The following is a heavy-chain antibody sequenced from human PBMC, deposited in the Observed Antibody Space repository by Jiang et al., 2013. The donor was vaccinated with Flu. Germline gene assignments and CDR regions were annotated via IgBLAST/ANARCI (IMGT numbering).Heavy chain of an antibody. CDR3: ARRTGARQFVTYDSSDWFDP. CDR2: ININTGNP. CDR1: GYTFTSYA. J-gene: IGHJ5*02. V-gene: IGHV7-4-1*01. D-gene: IGHD3-22*01. Sequence: QSGSELKKPGASVKVSCKASGYTFTSYAMNWVRQAPGQGLEWMGWININTGNPTYAQGFTGRFVFSLDTSVSTAYLQICSLKAEDTAVYYCARRTGARQFVTYDSSDWFDPWGQGTLVTVSS.